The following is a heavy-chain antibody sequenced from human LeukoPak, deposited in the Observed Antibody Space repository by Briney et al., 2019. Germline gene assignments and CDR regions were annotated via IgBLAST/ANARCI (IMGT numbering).Heavy chain of an antibody. CDR2: IYSGGST. CDR1: GFTVSSNY. D-gene: IGHD6-19*01. Sequence: GGSLRLSCAASGFTVSSNYMSWVRQAPGKGLEWVSVIYSGGSTYYADSVKGRFTISGDNSKNTLYLQMNSLRAEDTAVYYCARAGVGAVAGTDYWGQGTLVTVSS. V-gene: IGHV3-53*01. J-gene: IGHJ4*02. CDR3: ARAGVGAVAGTDY.